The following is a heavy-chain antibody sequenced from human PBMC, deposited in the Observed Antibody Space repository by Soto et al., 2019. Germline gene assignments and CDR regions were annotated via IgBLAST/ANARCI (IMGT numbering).Heavy chain of an antibody. CDR2: INHSGST. CDR1: GGSFSGYY. J-gene: IGHJ5*02. V-gene: IGHV4-34*01. D-gene: IGHD6-19*01. CDR3: ARIIIAVAATSPTNWFDP. Sequence: SETLSLTCAVYGGSFSGYYWSWIRQPPGKGLEWIGEINHSGSTNYNPSLKSRVTISVDTSKNQFSLKLSSVTAADTAVYYCARIIIAVAATSPTNWFDPWGQGTLVTVSS.